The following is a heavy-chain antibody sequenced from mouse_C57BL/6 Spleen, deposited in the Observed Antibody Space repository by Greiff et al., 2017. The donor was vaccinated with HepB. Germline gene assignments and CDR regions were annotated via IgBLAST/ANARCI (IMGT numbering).Heavy chain of an antibody. Sequence: EVKVEESGGGLVKPGGSLKLSCAASGFTFSSYTMSWVRQTPEKRLEWVATISGGGGNTYYPDSVKGRFTISRDNAKNTLYLQMSSLRSADTALYYGARHYYGSSHWYFDVWGTGTTVTVSS. CDR2: ISGGGGNT. CDR3: ARHYYGSSHWYFDV. J-gene: IGHJ1*03. V-gene: IGHV5-9*01. D-gene: IGHD1-1*01. CDR1: GFTFSSYT.